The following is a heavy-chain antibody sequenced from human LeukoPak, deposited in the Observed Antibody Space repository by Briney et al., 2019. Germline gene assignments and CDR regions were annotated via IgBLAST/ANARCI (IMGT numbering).Heavy chain of an antibody. D-gene: IGHD2-2*01. V-gene: IGHV3-48*01. CDR1: GFTFNTHS. CDR3: AKARYCSSTSCYANEGFDY. Sequence: GGSLRLSCAVSGFTFNTHSMKWVRQAPGKGLEWIAYISRGIGTIHYADSVKGRFTISRDNAKNSVYLQMNSLRAEDTAVYYCAKARYCSSTSCYANEGFDYWGQGTLVTVSS. CDR2: ISRGIGTI. J-gene: IGHJ4*02.